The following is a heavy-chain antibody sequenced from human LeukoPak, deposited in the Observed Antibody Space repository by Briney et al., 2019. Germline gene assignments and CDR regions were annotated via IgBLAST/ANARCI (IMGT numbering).Heavy chain of an antibody. CDR3: AREEDSGSSLI. V-gene: IGHV4-34*01. CDR2: INHSGST. D-gene: IGHD1-26*01. J-gene: IGHJ3*02. Sequence: PSETLSLTCAVYGGSFSGYYWSWIRQPPGKGLEWIGEINHSGSTNYNPSLKSRVTISVDTSKNQFSLKLSSVAAADTAVYYCAREEDSGSSLIWGQGTMVTVSS. CDR1: GGSFSGYY.